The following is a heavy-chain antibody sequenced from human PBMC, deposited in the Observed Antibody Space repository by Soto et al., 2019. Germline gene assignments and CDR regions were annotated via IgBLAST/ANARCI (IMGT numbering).Heavy chain of an antibody. Sequence: QVRLVLSGDELKKPGASMKVSCKASGYAFSDHGISWVRQAPGPGLEWIGLISAYNGNTNYAQKFQGRVTVTTDASTATAYMEVRSLTSDDTAVYYCARDHRYSSSFFDSWSQGTLITVSS. CDR1: GYAFSDHG. D-gene: IGHD6-6*01. CDR3: ARDHRYSSSFFDS. V-gene: IGHV1-18*04. J-gene: IGHJ4*02. CDR2: ISAYNGNT.